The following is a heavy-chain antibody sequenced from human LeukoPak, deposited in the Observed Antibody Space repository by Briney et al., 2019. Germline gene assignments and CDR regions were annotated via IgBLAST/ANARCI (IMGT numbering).Heavy chain of an antibody. J-gene: IGHJ4*02. CDR3: AKAHPGFDY. CDR2: IGTTSTFI. V-gene: IGHV3-21*01. CDR1: GFTFTSYT. Sequence: GGSLRLSCAASGFTFTSYTMNWVRQAPGKGQEWVASIGTTSTFIHYADSVKGRFTISRDNAQDSLFLQMNSLGAEDTAVYYCAKAHPGFDYWGQGVLVTVSS.